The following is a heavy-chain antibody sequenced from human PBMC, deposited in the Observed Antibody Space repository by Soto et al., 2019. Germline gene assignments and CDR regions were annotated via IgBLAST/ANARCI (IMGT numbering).Heavy chain of an antibody. D-gene: IGHD6-6*01. J-gene: IGHJ6*03. CDR2: ISSSSSYI. Sequence: GGSLRLSCAASGFTFSSYSMNWVRQAPGKGLEWVSSISSSSSYICYADSVKGRFTISGDNAKNSLYLQMNSLRAEDTAVYYCGRTPAPYRSPLDVWGKGPPVPVS. CDR1: GFTFSSYS. CDR3: GRTPAPYRSPLDV. V-gene: IGHV3-21*01.